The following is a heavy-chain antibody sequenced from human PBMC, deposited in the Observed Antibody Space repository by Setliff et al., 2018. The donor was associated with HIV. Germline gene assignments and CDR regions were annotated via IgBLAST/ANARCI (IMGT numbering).Heavy chain of an antibody. D-gene: IGHD3-9*01. CDR3: ARGLSSDTGYRGNWFDP. V-gene: IGHV4-59*08. Sequence: SETLSLTCTVSDGSISNHYWSWIRQSPGKGLEWIGYVDDTGSPYYNPSLRSRLTISLDTSKNQFSLKLSSLTAADTAVYYCARGLSSDTGYRGNWFDPWGQGTQVTVSS. CDR1: DGSISNHY. CDR2: VDDTGSP. J-gene: IGHJ5*02.